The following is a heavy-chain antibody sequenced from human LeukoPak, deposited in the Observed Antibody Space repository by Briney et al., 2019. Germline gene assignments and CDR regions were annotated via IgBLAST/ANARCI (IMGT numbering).Heavy chain of an antibody. J-gene: IGHJ4*02. Sequence: GGSLRLSWPASGSAFSSYGMPWVGRAPGKGLEWVAVISYDGSNKYYADSVKGRFTISRDNSKNTLYLQMNSLRAEDTAVYYCAKDLNWSMDYWGQGTLVTVSS. CDR2: ISYDGSNK. D-gene: IGHD1-20*01. V-gene: IGHV3-30*18. CDR1: GSAFSSYG. CDR3: AKDLNWSMDY.